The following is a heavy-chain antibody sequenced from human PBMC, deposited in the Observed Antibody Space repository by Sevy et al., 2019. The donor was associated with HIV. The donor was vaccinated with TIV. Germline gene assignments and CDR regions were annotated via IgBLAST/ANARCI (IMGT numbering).Heavy chain of an antibody. D-gene: IGHD3-10*01. CDR2: ISWNSGSI. CDR3: AKDLGGTMVRGVIVASGPFDY. V-gene: IGHV3-9*01. Sequence: GGSLRLSCAASGFTFDDYAMHWVRQAPGKGLEWVAGISWNSGSIGYADSVKGRFTISRDNAKNSLYLQMNSLRAEDTALYYCAKDLGGTMVRGVIVASGPFDYWGQGTLVTVSS. J-gene: IGHJ4*02. CDR1: GFTFDDYA.